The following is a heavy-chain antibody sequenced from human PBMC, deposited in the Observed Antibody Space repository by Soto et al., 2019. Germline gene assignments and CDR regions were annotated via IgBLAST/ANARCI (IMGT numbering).Heavy chain of an antibody. CDR3: ARGGGTTIF. V-gene: IGHV4-31*03. Sequence: SETLSLTCTVSGCSISSGGYYLSWIRQHPGKGLEWIGYIYYSGSTYYNPSLKSRVTISVDTSKNQFSLKLSSVTAADTAVYYCARGGGTTIFWGQGTLVTVSS. D-gene: IGHD4-4*01. CDR2: IYYSGST. J-gene: IGHJ4*02. CDR1: GCSISSGGYY.